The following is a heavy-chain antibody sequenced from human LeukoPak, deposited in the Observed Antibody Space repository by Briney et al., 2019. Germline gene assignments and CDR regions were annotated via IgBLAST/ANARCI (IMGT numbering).Heavy chain of an antibody. J-gene: IGHJ4*02. CDR1: GYTFTNHY. CDR3: ARVAYCTIGVCVNFDY. Sequence: ASVKVSCKASGYTFTNHYMHWVRQAPGQGLEWMGWINPNSGGTNYAQKFQGRVTMTRDTSISTAYMELSRLRSDDTAMYYCARVAYCTIGVCVNFDYWGQGTPVTVPS. V-gene: IGHV1-2*02. CDR2: INPNSGGT. D-gene: IGHD2-8*01.